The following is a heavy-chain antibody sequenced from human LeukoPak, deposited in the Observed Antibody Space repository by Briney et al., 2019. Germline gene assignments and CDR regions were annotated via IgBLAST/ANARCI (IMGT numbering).Heavy chain of an antibody. Sequence: GSLKLSCEASGFTFTSYYMHWVRQAPGQGLEWMGCINGNSGATNYAQSFQGRVTITRDKSISTAYMELNWLRSDDTAVYYCARGFTTVTVDYWGQGTLVTVSS. CDR2: INGNSGAT. CDR3: ARGFTTVTVDY. V-gene: IGHV1-2*02. J-gene: IGHJ4*02. CDR1: GFTFTSYY. D-gene: IGHD4-17*01.